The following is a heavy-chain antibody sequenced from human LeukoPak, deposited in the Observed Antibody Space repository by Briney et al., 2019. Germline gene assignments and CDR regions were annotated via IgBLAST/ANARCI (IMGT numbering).Heavy chain of an antibody. CDR3: ARARGFFDY. D-gene: IGHD3-10*01. CDR2: IKQDGSEK. J-gene: IGHJ4*02. V-gene: IGHV3-7*01. CDR1: GFTFSGYW. Sequence: GGSLRLSCAASGFTFSGYWMSCVSQTPGRGLEWVANIKQDGSEKYYVDSVKGRFTISRDNAKNSLYLQMNSLRAEDTAVYYCARARGFFDYWGQGTLVTVSS.